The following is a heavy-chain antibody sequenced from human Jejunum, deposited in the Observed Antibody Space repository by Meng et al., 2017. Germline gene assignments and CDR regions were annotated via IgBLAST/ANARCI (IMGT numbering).Heavy chain of an antibody. Sequence: GGSLRLSCAASGFTFSDYYMSWIRQAPGKGLEWISYISSSGETIYYADSVRGRFAISRDNAKNSLHLQMNSLRAEDTAVYYCARNLGTGEGYWGQGTLVTVSS. V-gene: IGHV3-11*01. D-gene: IGHD7-27*01. CDR1: GFTFSDYY. CDR3: ARNLGTGEGY. J-gene: IGHJ4*02. CDR2: ISSSGETI.